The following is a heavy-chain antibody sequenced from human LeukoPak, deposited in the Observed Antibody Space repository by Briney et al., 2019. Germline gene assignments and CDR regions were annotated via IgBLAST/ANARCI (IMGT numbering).Heavy chain of an antibody. CDR3: ARRPYGTGSHFDF. Sequence: GASVKVSCKASASTFRSYDINWVRQATGQGLEWMGWMNPKSGDTGYTQRFQGRVTMTRDTSINTAYMELSSLSSEDTAVYYCARRPYGTGSHFDFWGQGTLVTVSS. J-gene: IGHJ4*02. D-gene: IGHD3-10*01. CDR1: ASTFRSYD. V-gene: IGHV1-8*02. CDR2: MNPKSGDT.